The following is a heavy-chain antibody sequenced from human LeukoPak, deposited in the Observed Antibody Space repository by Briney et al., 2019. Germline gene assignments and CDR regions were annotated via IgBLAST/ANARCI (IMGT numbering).Heavy chain of an antibody. CDR2: ISGNGGVI. CDR1: GFTFSDNY. Sequence: PGGSLRLSCAASGFTFSDNYMTWVRQAPGKGLEWLSYISGNGGVIQYADSVKGRFTISRDNAKNSLYLQMNSLRAEDTAVYYCASSPYSSSSFDYWGQGTLVTVSS. CDR3: ASSPYSSSSFDY. J-gene: IGHJ4*02. V-gene: IGHV3-11*04. D-gene: IGHD6-6*01.